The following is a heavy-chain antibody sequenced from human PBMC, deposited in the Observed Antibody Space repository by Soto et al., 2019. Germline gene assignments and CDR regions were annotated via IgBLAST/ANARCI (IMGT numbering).Heavy chain of an antibody. V-gene: IGHV3-53*01. D-gene: IGHD3-9*01. CDR2: IYSGGST. CDR1: GFTVSSNY. J-gene: IGHJ4*02. CDR3: ARGPHYDILTGGEFDY. Sequence: EVQLVESGGGLIQPGGSLRLSCAASGFTVSSNYMSWVRQAPGKGLEWVSVIYSGGSTYYADSVKGRFTISRDNSKNTLYLQMNSLRAEDTDVYYCARGPHYDILTGGEFDYWGQGTLVTVSS.